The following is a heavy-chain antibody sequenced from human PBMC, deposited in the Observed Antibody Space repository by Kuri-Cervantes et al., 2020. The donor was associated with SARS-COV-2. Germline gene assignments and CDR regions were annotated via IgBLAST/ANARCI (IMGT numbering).Heavy chain of an antibody. Sequence: SVKVSCKASGGTFSSYAISWVRQAPGQGLEWMGGIIPILGIANYAQKFQGRVTITADKSTSTAYMELSSLRSEDTAVYYCARDGATMVRGVFDYWGQGTLVTVSS. D-gene: IGHD3-10*01. CDR2: IIPILGIA. CDR3: ARDGATMVRGVFDY. V-gene: IGHV1-69*10. J-gene: IGHJ4*02. CDR1: GGTFSSYA.